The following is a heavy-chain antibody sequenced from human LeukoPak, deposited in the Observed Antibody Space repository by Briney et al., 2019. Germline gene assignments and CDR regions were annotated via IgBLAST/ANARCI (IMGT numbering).Heavy chain of an antibody. CDR3: AREAYDYGSGIGEY. V-gene: IGHV3-21*01. CDR1: GFTFSSYS. D-gene: IGHD3-10*01. J-gene: IGHJ4*02. Sequence: GGSLRLSCAASGFTFSSYSMNWVRQAPGKGLEWVSSISSSSSYIYYADSVKGRFTISRDNAKNSLYLQMNSLRAEDTAVYYCAREAYDYGSGIGEYWGQGTLVTVSS. CDR2: ISSSSSYI.